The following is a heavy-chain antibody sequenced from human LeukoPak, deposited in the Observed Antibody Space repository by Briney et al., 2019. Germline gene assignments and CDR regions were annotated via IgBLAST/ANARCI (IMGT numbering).Heavy chain of an antibody. J-gene: IGHJ6*03. CDR2: T. V-gene: IGHV3-53*01. D-gene: IGHD1-1*01. CDR3: ARAVLDGYYMDV. CDR1: GFTFSNYS. Sequence: GGSLRLSCAASGFTFSNYSMNWVRRAPGKGLEWVSFTHYSDSVKGRFTISRDNSKNTLYLQMNSLRAEDTAVYYCARAVLDGYYMDVWGKGTTVTVSS.